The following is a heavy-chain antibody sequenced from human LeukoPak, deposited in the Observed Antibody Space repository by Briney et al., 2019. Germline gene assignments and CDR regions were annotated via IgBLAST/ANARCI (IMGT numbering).Heavy chain of an antibody. CDR1: GGSFSSYY. CDR3: ARLWSGGSPAYYLDH. V-gene: IGHV4-59*08. CDR2: IHYTGSST. Sequence: SETLSLTCTVSGGSFSSYYWSWIRQPPGKGLEWIAYIHYTGSSTNYNPSVKGRATISLDTSNNHFSLKLSSVTAADTAVYYCARLWSGGSPAYYLDHWGQGILVTVSS. J-gene: IGHJ4*02. D-gene: IGHD4-23*01.